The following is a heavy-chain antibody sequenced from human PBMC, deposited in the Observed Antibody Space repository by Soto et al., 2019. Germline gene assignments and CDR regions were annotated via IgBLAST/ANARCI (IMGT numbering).Heavy chain of an antibody. CDR1: GGSFSGYY. CDR3: ARGSWSTTSCRPSVSFDD. V-gene: IGHV4-34*01. J-gene: IGHJ4*01. Sequence: SETLSLTCAVYGGSFSGYYWSWIRQPPGKGLEWIGEINHSGSTNFNPSLKSRVTISVDTSKHQFSLKLSSVTAADTAVYYCARGSWSTTSCRPSVSFDDWGQGPLVTVST. CDR2: INHSGST. D-gene: IGHD2-2*01.